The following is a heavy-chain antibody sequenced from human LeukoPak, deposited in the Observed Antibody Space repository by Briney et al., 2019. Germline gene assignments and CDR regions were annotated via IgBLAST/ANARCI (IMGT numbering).Heavy chain of an antibody. CDR3: ARDLSITMVRAPFY. J-gene: IGHJ4*02. Sequence: ASVKVSCKASANTLGYYIHWVRQAPGQGLEWMGWISPNSGGTNYAQKFQGRVTMTRDTSISTAFMELSRLRSDDTAVYYCARDLSITMVRAPFYWGPGTPVTVSS. CDR1: ANTLGYY. D-gene: IGHD3-10*01. V-gene: IGHV1-2*02. CDR2: ISPNSGGT.